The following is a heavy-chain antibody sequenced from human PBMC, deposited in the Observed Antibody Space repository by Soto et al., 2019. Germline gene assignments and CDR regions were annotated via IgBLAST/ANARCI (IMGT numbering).Heavy chain of an antibody. D-gene: IGHD3-10*01. CDR3: ARDYYGSGSYYFDY. Sequence: ASVKVSCKASGYSFTSYAIDWVRQAPGQRLEWMGWINAGNGNTKYSQKFQGRVTITRDTSASTAYMELSSLRSEDTAVYYCARDYYGSGSYYFDYWGQGTLVTVSS. J-gene: IGHJ4*02. V-gene: IGHV1-3*01. CDR1: GYSFTSYA. CDR2: INAGNGNT.